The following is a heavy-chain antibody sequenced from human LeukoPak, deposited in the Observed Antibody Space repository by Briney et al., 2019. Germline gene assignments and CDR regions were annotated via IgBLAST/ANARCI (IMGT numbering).Heavy chain of an antibody. D-gene: IGHD1-26*01. Sequence: KVSCKASGYSFTSYWIGWVRQMPGKGLEWMGIIYPGDSDTRYSPSFQGQVTISADKSISTAYLQWSSLKASDTAMYYCARHVSYPQGGMDVWGQGTTVTVSS. CDR2: IYPGDSDT. J-gene: IGHJ6*02. V-gene: IGHV5-51*01. CDR3: ARHVSYPQGGMDV. CDR1: GYSFTSYW.